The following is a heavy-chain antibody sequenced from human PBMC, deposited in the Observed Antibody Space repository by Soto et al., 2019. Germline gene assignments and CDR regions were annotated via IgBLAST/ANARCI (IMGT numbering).Heavy chain of an antibody. V-gene: IGHV1-18*01. D-gene: IGHD3-22*01. CDR3: ASTTYYYDSSGYYYVDYFDY. J-gene: IGHJ4*02. CDR2: ISAYNGNT. Sequence: ASVKVSCKSSGYTFTSYGISWVRQAPGQGLEWMGWISAYNGNTNYAQKLQGRVTMTTDTSTSTAYVELRSLRSDDTAVYYCASTTYYYDSSGYYYVDYFDYWGQGTLVTVSS. CDR1: GYTFTSYG.